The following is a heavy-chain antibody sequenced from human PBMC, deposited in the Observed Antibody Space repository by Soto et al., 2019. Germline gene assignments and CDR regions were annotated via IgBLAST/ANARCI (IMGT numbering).Heavy chain of an antibody. Sequence: ASVKVSCKASGYTFTSYFMHWVRQAPGQGLEWMGIINPSGGSTNYAQKCQGRVTMTRDTSTSTVYMELSSLRSEDTAVYYCASDALYCGGTSCYPDYWGQGTLVTVSS. CDR3: ASDALYCGGTSCYPDY. D-gene: IGHD2-15*01. CDR1: GYTFTSYF. CDR2: INPSGGST. J-gene: IGHJ4*02. V-gene: IGHV1-46*03.